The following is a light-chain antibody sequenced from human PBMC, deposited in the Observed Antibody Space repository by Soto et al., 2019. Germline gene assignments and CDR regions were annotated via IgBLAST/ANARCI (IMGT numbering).Light chain of an antibody. V-gene: IGKV3-20*01. CDR1: QSISSNF. J-gene: IGKJ4*02. CDR3: QEYGSSPPGVT. CDR2: SAS. Sequence: EVVLTQSPDTLSLSVGERASLSCRASQSISSNFLAWYQQEPGQAPRLLIYSASTRATGVPDRFSGSGSGTHFTLTITRLGPEDFAVYYCQEYGSSPPGVTFGGGTKADIK.